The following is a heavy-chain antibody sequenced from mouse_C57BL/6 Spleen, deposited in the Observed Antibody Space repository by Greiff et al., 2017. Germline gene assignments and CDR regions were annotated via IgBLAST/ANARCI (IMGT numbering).Heavy chain of an antibody. D-gene: IGHD2-1*01. CDR1: GYSFTDYN. CDR3: ARRRDGNSRIWGYAMDY. Sequence: VQLQQSGPELVKPGASVKISCKASGYSFTDYNMNWVKQSNGKSLEWIGVINPNYGTTSYNQKFKGKATLTVDQSSSTAYMQLNSLPSEDSAVYYCARRRDGNSRIWGYAMDYWGQGTSVTVSS. J-gene: IGHJ4*01. CDR2: INPNYGTT. V-gene: IGHV1-39*01.